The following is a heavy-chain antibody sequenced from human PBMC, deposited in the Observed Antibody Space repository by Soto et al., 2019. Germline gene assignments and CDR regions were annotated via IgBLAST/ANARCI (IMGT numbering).Heavy chain of an antibody. Sequence: GGSLRLSCAASGFTFSSYAMSWVRQAPGKGLEWVSAISGSGGRTYYADSVKGRFTISRDNSKNTLYLQMSTLRAEDTAVYYCVKSIAVDGYYYYYGMDVWGQGTTVTVSS. CDR1: GFTFSSYA. CDR2: ISGSGGRT. V-gene: IGHV3-23*01. J-gene: IGHJ6*02. CDR3: VKSIAVDGYYYYYGMDV. D-gene: IGHD6-19*01.